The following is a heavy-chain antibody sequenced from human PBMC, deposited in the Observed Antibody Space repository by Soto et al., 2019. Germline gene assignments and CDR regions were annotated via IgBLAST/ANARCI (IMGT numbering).Heavy chain of an antibody. CDR3: ATRNRSGYYLSY. D-gene: IGHD3-22*01. J-gene: IGHJ4*02. V-gene: IGHV1-24*01. Sequence: AASVKVSCKVSGYTLTELSMHWVRQAPGKGLEWMGGFDPEDGETIYAQKFQGRVTMTEDTSTDTAYMELSSLRSEDTAVYYCATRNRSGYYLSYWGQGTLVTVSS. CDR2: FDPEDGET. CDR1: GYTLTELS.